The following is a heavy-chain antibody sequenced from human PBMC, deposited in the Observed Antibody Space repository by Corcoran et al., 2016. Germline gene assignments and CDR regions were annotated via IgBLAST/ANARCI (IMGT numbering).Heavy chain of an antibody. CDR2: IIPIFGTT. V-gene: IGHV1-69*01. CDR1: GGTFSSNG. J-gene: IGHJ6*02. Sequence: QVQLVQSGAEVKKPGSSVKVSCKASGGTFSSNGISWVRQAPGQGLEWMGEIIPIFGTTKYAQKFQGKVTITAEEVTSTAYMELRSLKSEGTAVYYCARRRRGASIVGYHYGMDVWGQGTTVTVSS. D-gene: IGHD1-1*01. CDR3: ARRRRGASIVGYHYGMDV.